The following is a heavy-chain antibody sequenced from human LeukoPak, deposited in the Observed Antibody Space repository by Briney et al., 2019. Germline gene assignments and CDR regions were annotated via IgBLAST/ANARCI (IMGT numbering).Heavy chain of an antibody. CDR3: ARDRGPAAIWGYYYYMDV. CDR2: ISAYNGNT. J-gene: IGHJ6*03. Sequence: ASVKVSCKASGGTFSSYAISWVRQAPGQGLEWMGWISAYNGNTNYAQKLQGRVTMTTDTSTSTAYMELRSLRSDDTAVYYCARDRGPAAIWGYYYYMDVWGKGTTVTVSS. D-gene: IGHD2-2*02. V-gene: IGHV1-18*01. CDR1: GGTFSSYA.